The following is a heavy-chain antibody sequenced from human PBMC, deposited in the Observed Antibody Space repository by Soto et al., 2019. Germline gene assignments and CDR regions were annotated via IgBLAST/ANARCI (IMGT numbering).Heavy chain of an antibody. CDR3: AKKKTGSYPFDY. V-gene: IGHV3-23*01. Sequence: GGSLRLSCAASGFTFSKYAMGWVRQAPGKGLKWVSSIDENDGSISYTDSVKGRFTNSRDNSKNTLYMKMNSLRAEDTAVYYCAKKKTGSYPFDYWGQGT. CDR1: GFTFSKYA. J-gene: IGHJ4*02. D-gene: IGHD1-26*01. CDR2: IDENDGSI.